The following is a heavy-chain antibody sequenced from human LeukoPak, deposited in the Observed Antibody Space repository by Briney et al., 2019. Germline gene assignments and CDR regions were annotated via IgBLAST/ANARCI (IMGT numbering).Heavy chain of an antibody. CDR1: GYTFTGYY. J-gene: IGHJ4*02. V-gene: IGHV1-2*06. D-gene: IGHD3-22*01. CDR2: INPNSGGT. Sequence: ASVKVSCKASGYTFTGYYIHWVRQAPGQGLEWMGRINPNSGGTNYAQKFQGRVTMTRDTSISTAYMELSRLRSDDTAVYYCARVRDYYDSPFDYWGQGTLVTVSS. CDR3: ARVRDYYDSPFDY.